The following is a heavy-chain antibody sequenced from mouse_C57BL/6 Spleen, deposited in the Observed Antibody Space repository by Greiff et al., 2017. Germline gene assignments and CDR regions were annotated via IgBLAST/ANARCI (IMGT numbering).Heavy chain of an antibody. J-gene: IGHJ4*01. CDR1: GYAFSSYW. D-gene: IGHD1-1*01. Sequence: QVQLQQSGAELVKPGASVKISCKASGYAFSSYWMNWVKQRPGKGLEWIGQIYPGDGDPNYNGKFKGKATLTADKSSSTAYMQLSSLTSEDSAVYFCAREIYYGSSLYAMDYWGQGTSGTVSS. CDR2: IYPGDGDP. V-gene: IGHV1-80*01. CDR3: AREIYYGSSLYAMDY.